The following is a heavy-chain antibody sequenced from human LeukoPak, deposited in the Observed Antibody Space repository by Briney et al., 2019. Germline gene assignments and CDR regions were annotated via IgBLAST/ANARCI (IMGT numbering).Heavy chain of an antibody. CDR3: ARGRYCSGGSCYDPRWFDP. Sequence: SETLSLTCTVSGGSISSYYWSWIRQPAGKGLEWIGRIYTSGSTNYNPSLKSRVTISVDTSKNQFSLKLSSVTAADTAVYYCARGRYCSGGSCYDPRWFDPWGQGTLVTVSS. CDR2: IYTSGST. D-gene: IGHD2-15*01. J-gene: IGHJ5*02. V-gene: IGHV4-4*07. CDR1: GGSISSYY.